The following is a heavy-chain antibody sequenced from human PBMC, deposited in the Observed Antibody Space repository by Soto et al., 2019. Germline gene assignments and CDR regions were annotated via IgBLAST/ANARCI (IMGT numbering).Heavy chain of an antibody. CDR2: IKQDGSEK. J-gene: IGHJ4*02. Sequence: PGGSLRLSCLVSGFTFSSYYMSWVRQAPGKGLEWVAHIKQDGSEKYYVDSVKGRFTISRDNTKNSLYLQMSGLRDEDTAVYYCATTVRSSSSSYWGQGTLVTVSS. D-gene: IGHD6-6*01. CDR3: ATTVRSSSSSY. V-gene: IGHV3-7*05. CDR1: GFTFSSYY.